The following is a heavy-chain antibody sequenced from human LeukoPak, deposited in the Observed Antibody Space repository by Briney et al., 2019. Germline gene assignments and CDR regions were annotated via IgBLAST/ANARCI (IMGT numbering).Heavy chain of an antibody. J-gene: IGHJ4*02. CDR3: AKDSRGYSGYDLVV. CDR2: ISGSGGST. D-gene: IGHD5-12*01. V-gene: IGHV3-23*01. CDR1: GFTFSSYA. Sequence: GGSLRLSCAASGFTFSSYAMSWVRQAPGKGLEWVSAISGSGGSTYYADSVKGRFTISRDNSNNTLYLQMNSLRAEDTAVYYCAKDSRGYSGYDLVVWGQGTLVTVSS.